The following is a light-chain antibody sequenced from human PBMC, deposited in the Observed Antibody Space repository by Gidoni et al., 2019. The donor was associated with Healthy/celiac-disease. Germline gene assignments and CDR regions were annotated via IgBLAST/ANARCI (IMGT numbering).Light chain of an antibody. CDR1: QSLEYRDGNTY. Sequence: DVLTQSPLALPVTRGQPASISCRFSQSLEYRDGNTYLNWCQQRPGQSPRRLIYKVSNRDSGVPDRFSGSGSGTDFTLKISRVEAEDIGVYYCRQGTHWPPITFGQGTRLEIK. J-gene: IGKJ5*01. V-gene: IGKV2-30*01. CDR3: RQGTHWPPIT. CDR2: KVS.